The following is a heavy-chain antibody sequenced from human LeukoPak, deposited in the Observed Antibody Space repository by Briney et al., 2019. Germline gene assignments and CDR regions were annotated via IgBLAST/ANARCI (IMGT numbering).Heavy chain of an antibody. Sequence: SETLSLTCTVSGGSISSSSYYWGWIRQPPGKGLEWIGNIYYSGSTYYNPSLESRVTTSVDTSKNHFSLKLSSVTAADTAVYFCARTGINYDYVWGSYRTNWFDPWGQGTLVTVSS. CDR3: ARTGINYDYVWGSYRTNWFDP. CDR1: GGSISSSSYY. V-gene: IGHV4-39*02. J-gene: IGHJ5*02. D-gene: IGHD3-16*02. CDR2: IYYSGST.